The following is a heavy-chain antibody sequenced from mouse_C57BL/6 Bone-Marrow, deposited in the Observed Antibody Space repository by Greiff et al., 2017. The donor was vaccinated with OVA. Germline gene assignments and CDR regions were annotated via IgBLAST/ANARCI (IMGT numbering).Heavy chain of an antibody. V-gene: IGHV7-1*01. Sequence: EVNVVESGGGLVQSGRSLRLSCATSGFTFSDFYMEWVRQAPGKGLEWIAASRNKANDYTTEYSASVKGRFIVSRDTSQSILYLQMNALRAEDTAIYYCARDGYYSNYPFAYWGQGTLVTVSA. CDR1: GFTFSDFY. D-gene: IGHD2-5*01. CDR2: SRNKANDYTT. J-gene: IGHJ3*01. CDR3: ARDGYYSNYPFAY.